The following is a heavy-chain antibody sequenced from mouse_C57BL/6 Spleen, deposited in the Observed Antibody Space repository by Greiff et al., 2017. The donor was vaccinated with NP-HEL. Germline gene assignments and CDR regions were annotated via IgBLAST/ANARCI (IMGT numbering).Heavy chain of an antibody. V-gene: IGHV5-4*03. D-gene: IGHD2-5*01. Sequence: DVMLVESGGGLVKPGGSLKLSCAASGFTFSSYAMSWVRQTPEKRLEWVATISDGGSYTYYPDNVKGRFTISRDNAKNNLYLQMSHLKSEDTAMYYCATYYSNLAWFAYWGQGTLVTVSA. J-gene: IGHJ3*01. CDR1: GFTFSSYA. CDR2: ISDGGSYT. CDR3: ATYYSNLAWFAY.